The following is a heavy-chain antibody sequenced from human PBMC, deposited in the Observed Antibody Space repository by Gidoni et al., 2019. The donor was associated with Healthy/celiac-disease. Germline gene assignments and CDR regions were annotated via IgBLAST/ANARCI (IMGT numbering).Heavy chain of an antibody. J-gene: IGHJ6*02. D-gene: IGHD3-16*01. V-gene: IGHV4-31*03. CDR2: IYYSGST. CDR1: GGSISSGGYY. CDR3: ARVGGLNYGMDV. Sequence: QVQLQASGPGLVKPSQTLSLTCTVSGGSISSGGYYWGWIRQHPGKGLEWIGYIYYSGSTYYNPSLKSRVTISVDTSKNQFSLKLSSVTAADTAVYYCARVGGLNYGMDVWGQGTTVTVSS.